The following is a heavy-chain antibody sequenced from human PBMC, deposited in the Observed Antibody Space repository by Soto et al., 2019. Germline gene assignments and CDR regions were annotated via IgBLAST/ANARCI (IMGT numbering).Heavy chain of an antibody. D-gene: IGHD6-13*01. CDR3: ARSPLHGSSSWYKVGFDP. Sequence: QLQLQESGPGLVKPSETLSLTCTVSGGSISSSSYYWGWIRQPPGKGLEWIGSIYYSGSTSYNPYLTSRVTISVDTSKNQFSLKLSSVTAADTAVYYCARSPLHGSSSWYKVGFDPWGQGTLVTVSS. CDR2: IYYSGST. CDR1: GGSISSSSYY. J-gene: IGHJ5*02. V-gene: IGHV4-39*01.